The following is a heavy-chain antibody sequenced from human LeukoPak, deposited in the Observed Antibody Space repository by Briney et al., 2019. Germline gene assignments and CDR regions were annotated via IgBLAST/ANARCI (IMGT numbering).Heavy chain of an antibody. V-gene: IGHV4-39*02. CDR2: IYDSGST. CDR1: GGSIRSSYYY. CDR3: ARDELWASSGWRYFDY. Sequence: SETLSLTCTVSGGSIRSSYYYWGWIRQPPGKGLEWIGSIYDSGSTYYNPSLKSRVTISVDTSKNQFSLKLNSVTAADTAVYYCARDELWASSGWRYFDYWGQGTLVTVSS. D-gene: IGHD6-19*01. J-gene: IGHJ4*02.